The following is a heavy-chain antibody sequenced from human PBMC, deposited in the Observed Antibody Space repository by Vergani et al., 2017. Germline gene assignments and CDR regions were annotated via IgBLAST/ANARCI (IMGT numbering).Heavy chain of an antibody. CDR2: INPNSGGT. J-gene: IGHJ4*02. CDR1: GYTFTGYY. CDR3: AMYGSGSYYSGVFGY. D-gene: IGHD3-10*01. V-gene: IGHV1-2*02. Sequence: QVHLVQSGAEVKKPGSSVKVSCKASGYTFTGYYMHWVRQAPGQGLEWMGWINPNSGGTNYAQKFQGRVTMTRDTSISTAYMELSRLRSDDTAVYYCAMYGSGSYYSGVFGYWGQGTLVTVSS.